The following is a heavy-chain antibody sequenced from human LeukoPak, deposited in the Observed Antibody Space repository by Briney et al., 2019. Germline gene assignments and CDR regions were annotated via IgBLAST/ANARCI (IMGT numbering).Heavy chain of an antibody. Sequence: ASVKVSCKASGYTFTSYHMHWVRQAPGQGLEWMGIINPSGGSTSYAQKFQGRVTMTRDTSTSTVYMELSSLRSEDTAVYYCARVRTGYCSGGSCYSGTPPSFDYWGQGTLVTVSS. CDR3: ARVRTGYCSGGSCYSGTPPSFDY. CDR1: GYTFTSYH. D-gene: IGHD2-15*01. J-gene: IGHJ4*02. V-gene: IGHV1-46*01. CDR2: INPSGGST.